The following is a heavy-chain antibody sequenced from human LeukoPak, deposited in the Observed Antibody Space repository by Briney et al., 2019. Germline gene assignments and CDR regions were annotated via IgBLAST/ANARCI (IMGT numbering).Heavy chain of an antibody. J-gene: IGHJ4*02. V-gene: IGHV4-59*01. Sequence: PSETLSLTCTVSGGSISTYYWSWIRQPPGKGLEWIGEIYYSGSTNYNPSLKSRVTISVDTSKNQFSLKLSSVSAADTAGSYCARGFVYSSSPDYFDHWGQGTLVTVSS. CDR3: ARGFVYSSSPDYFDH. CDR2: IYYSGST. CDR1: GGSISTYY. D-gene: IGHD6-13*01.